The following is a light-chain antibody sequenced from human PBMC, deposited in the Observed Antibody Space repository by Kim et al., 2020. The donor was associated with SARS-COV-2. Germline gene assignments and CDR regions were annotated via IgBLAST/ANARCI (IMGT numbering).Light chain of an antibody. Sequence: EIVMTQSAATLSVSPGERATLSCRASQSITSDLAWYQHKPGQAPRLLIYDTSTRATGIPARFSGSGSGTEFTLTISSLQSEDFAVYYCQQYNRWPLTFGGGTKVEIK. V-gene: IGKV3-15*01. CDR1: QSITSD. J-gene: IGKJ4*01. CDR3: QQYNRWPLT. CDR2: DTS.